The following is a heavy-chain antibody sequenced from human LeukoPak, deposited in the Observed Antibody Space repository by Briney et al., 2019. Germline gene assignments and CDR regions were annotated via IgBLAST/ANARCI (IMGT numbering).Heavy chain of an antibody. D-gene: IGHD6-13*01. CDR1: GXTFTSYG. Sequence: ASVKVSCKASGXTFTSYGSSWVRQAPGQGLEWMGWISAYNGNTNYAQKLQGRVTMTTDTSTSTAYMELRSLRSDDTAVYYCARAQKYSSSWYYFDYWGQGTLVTVSS. V-gene: IGHV1-18*01. J-gene: IGHJ4*02. CDR2: ISAYNGNT. CDR3: ARAQKYSSSWYYFDY.